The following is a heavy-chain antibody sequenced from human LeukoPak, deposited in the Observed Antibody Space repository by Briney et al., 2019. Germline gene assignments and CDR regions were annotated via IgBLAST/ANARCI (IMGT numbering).Heavy chain of an antibody. CDR3: AKDQFRVYYFDY. J-gene: IGHJ4*02. Sequence: GGSLRLSCAASGFTFSSYTMSWVRQAPGKGLEWASAISGSGGSTYYADSVKGRFTISRDNSKNTLYLQMNSLRAEDTAVYYCAKDQFRVYYFDYWGQGTLVTVSS. CDR1: GFTFSSYT. D-gene: IGHD2-21*01. CDR2: ISGSGGST. V-gene: IGHV3-23*01.